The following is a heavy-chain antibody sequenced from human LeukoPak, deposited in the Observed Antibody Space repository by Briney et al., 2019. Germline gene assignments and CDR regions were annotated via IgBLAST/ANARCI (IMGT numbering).Heavy chain of an antibody. V-gene: IGHV5-51*01. CDR3: ARHSRYQLLFRYYYYMDV. J-gene: IGHJ6*03. CDR2: IYPGDSDT. CDR1: GYSFTSYW. D-gene: IGHD2-2*01. Sequence: GESLKISCKGSGYSFTSYWIGWVRQMPGKGLEWMGIIYPGDSDTRYSPSFQGQVTISADKSISTAYLQWSSLKASDTAMYYCARHSRYQLLFRYYYYMDVWGKGTTVTVSS.